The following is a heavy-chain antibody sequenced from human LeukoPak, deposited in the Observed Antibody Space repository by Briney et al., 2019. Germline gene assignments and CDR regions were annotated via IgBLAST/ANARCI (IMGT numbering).Heavy chain of an antibody. CDR2: TNPNSGNT. V-gene: IGHV1-8*03. Sequence: ASVKVSCKASGYTFTSYDINWVRQATGQGLEWMGWTNPNSGNTGYAQKFQGRVTITRNTSISTAYMELSSLRSEDTAVYYCAVAGTLGEAFDIWGQGTMVTVSS. CDR1: GYTFTSYD. D-gene: IGHD6-19*01. CDR3: AVAGTLGEAFDI. J-gene: IGHJ3*02.